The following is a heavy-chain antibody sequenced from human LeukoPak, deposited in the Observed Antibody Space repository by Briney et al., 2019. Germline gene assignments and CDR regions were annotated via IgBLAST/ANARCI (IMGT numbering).Heavy chain of an antibody. V-gene: IGHV4-59*08. Sequence: PSETLSLTCAVYGGSLSGYYWSWIRQPPGKGLEWIGYIYYSGSTNYNPSLKSRVTISVDTSKNQFSLKLSSVTAAGTAVYYCASSGGYSGYDGPSYYYYGMDVWGQGTTVTVSS. CDR2: IYYSGST. CDR3: ASSGGYSGYDGPSYYYYGMDV. D-gene: IGHD5-12*01. J-gene: IGHJ6*02. CDR1: GGSLSGYY.